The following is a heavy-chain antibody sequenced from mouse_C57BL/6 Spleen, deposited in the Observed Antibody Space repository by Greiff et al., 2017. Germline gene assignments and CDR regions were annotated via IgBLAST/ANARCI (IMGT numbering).Heavy chain of an antibody. J-gene: IGHJ4*01. D-gene: IGHD1-1*01. CDR1: GYTFTDYN. Sequence: EVKLVESGPELVKPGASVKMSCKASGYTFTDYNMHWVKQSHGKSLEWIGYINPNNGGTSYNQKFKGKATLTVNKSSSTAYMELRSLTSEDSAVYYCARSGNYYGSPYAMDYWGQGTSVTVSS. CDR3: ARSGNYYGSPYAMDY. V-gene: IGHV1-22*01. CDR2: INPNNGGT.